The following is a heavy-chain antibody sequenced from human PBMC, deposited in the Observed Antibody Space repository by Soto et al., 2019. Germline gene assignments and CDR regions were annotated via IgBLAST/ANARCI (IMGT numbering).Heavy chain of an antibody. V-gene: IGHV6-1*01. CDR1: VDSVSSNSAA. J-gene: IGHJ6*02. CDR2: TYYRSKWYN. CDR3: ARELELLFDYYYYGMDV. D-gene: IGHD1-7*01. Sequence: SPTLSLTCAISVDSVSSNSAAWNWIRQSPSRGLEWLGRTYYRSKWYNDYAVSVKSRITINPDTSKNQFSLQLNSVTPEDTAVYYCARELELLFDYYYYGMDVWGQGTTVTVSS.